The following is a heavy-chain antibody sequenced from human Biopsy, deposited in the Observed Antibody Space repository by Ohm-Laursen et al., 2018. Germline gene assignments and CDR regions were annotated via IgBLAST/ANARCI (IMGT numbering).Heavy chain of an antibody. CDR2: INPSGSTT. V-gene: IGHV1-46*01. Sequence: GASVKVSCKASGHSFTSYYMHWVRQAPGQGLEWMGMINPSGSTTSYPQIFQGRVTMTRDTSKSTVYVELSSLRSADTAVYFCARNTGWYGDLYYFDYWGQGTLVTVSS. CDR1: GHSFTSYY. J-gene: IGHJ4*02. CDR3: ARNTGWYGDLYYFDY. D-gene: IGHD6-19*01.